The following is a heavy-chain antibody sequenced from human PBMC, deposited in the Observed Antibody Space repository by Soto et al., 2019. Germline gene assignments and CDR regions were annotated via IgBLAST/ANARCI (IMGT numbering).Heavy chain of an antibody. V-gene: IGHV4-34*01. CDR2: INHSGST. CDR1: GGSFSGYY. CDR3: ARGLSKQQLAQHY. D-gene: IGHD6-13*01. Sequence: SETLSLTCAVYGGSFSGYYWSWIRQPPGKGLEWIGEINHSGSTNYNPPLKSRVTISVDTSKNQFSLKLSSVTAADTAVYYCARGLSKQQLAQHYWGQGTLVTVSS. J-gene: IGHJ4*02.